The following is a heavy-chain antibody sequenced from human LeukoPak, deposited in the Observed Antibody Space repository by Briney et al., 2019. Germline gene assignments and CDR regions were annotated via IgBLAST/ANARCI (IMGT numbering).Heavy chain of an antibody. CDR1: GYTFTSYG. Sequence: GASVKVSCKASGYTFTSYGISWVRQAPGQRLEWMGWISAYNGNTNYARKLHGRVTMTTETSTSTAYMELRSLRSDDTAVYYCARSPYGRWFDGWGQGTLVTVSS. V-gene: IGHV1-18*04. D-gene: IGHD1-26*01. CDR3: ARSPYGRWFDG. J-gene: IGHJ5*02. CDR2: ISAYNGNT.